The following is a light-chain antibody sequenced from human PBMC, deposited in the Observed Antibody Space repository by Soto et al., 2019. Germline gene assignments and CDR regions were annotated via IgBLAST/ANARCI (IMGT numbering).Light chain of an antibody. CDR1: QSVSSN. CDR3: QQYNNWPPIT. J-gene: IGKJ2*01. Sequence: EILLTQSPGTLSLSPGERATLACRASQSVSSNYVAWYQQKPGQAPRLLIHGASTRASGIPDRFSGSGSGADFTLTISSLQSEDFAVYYCQQYNNWPPITFGQGTKLEIK. CDR2: GAS. V-gene: IGKV3D-15*01.